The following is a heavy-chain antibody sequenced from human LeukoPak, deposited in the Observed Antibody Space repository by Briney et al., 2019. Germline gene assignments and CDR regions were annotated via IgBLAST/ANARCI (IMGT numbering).Heavy chain of an antibody. CDR1: GYTFTSYD. CDR2: MNPNSGNT. Sequence: ASVKVSCKASGYTFTSYDINWVRQATGQGLEWMGWMNPNSGNTGYAQKFQGRVTITADKSTSTAYMELSSLRSEDTAVYYCARLKEMATTYYDYWGQGTLVTVSS. CDR3: ARLKEMATTYYDY. V-gene: IGHV1-8*01. J-gene: IGHJ4*02. D-gene: IGHD5-24*01.